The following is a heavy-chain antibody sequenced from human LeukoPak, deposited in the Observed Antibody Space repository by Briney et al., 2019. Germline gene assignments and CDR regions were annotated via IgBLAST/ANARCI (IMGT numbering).Heavy chain of an antibody. CDR1: GFTFSSYA. J-gene: IGHJ5*02. Sequence: GGSLRLSCSASGFTFSSYAMHWVRQAPRKGLEYVSAISSNGGSTYYADSVKGRFTISRDNSKNTLYLQMNSLRAEDTAVYYCASKTSKWLVRDWFDPWAQGTLVTVSS. CDR3: ASKTSKWLVRDWFDP. V-gene: IGHV3-64*04. D-gene: IGHD6-19*01. CDR2: ISSNGGST.